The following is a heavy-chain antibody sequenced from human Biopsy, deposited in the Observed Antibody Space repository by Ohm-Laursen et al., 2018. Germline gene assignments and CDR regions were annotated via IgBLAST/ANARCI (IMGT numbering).Heavy chain of an antibody. CDR3: AIEGGTYSKPFDY. CDR2: INPNDGGT. Sequence: AASVKVSCKASAYTFTGYLMQWVRQVPGQGPEWMGIINPNDGGTTYSQKLQGRVTMTTNTSVNTAYMELSSLTFEDTAVYYCAIEGGTYSKPFDYWGQGSQVIVSS. CDR1: AYTFTGYL. J-gene: IGHJ4*02. D-gene: IGHD1-26*01. V-gene: IGHV1-46*01.